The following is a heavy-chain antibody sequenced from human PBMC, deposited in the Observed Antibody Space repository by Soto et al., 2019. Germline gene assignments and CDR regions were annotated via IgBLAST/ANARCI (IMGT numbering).Heavy chain of an antibody. V-gene: IGHV3-33*01. J-gene: IGHJ6*02. Sequence: QVQLVESGGGVVQPGRSLRLSCAASGFTFNNYGMHWVRQAPGKGLEWLAVIWNDGSNSSYANSVKGRFTISRDNSKNTLYLQMSSLSGEATAVYYCARQQIPPPTRGAANARGGMDVWGQGTTVTVSS. CDR3: ARQQIPPPTRGAANARGGMDV. CDR2: IWNDGSNS. D-gene: IGHD6-13*01. CDR1: GFTFNNYG.